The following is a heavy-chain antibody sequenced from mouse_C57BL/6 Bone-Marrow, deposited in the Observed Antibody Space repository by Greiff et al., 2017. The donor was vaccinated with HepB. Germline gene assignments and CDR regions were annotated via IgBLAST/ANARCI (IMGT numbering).Heavy chain of an antibody. Sequence: VQLQQSGAELVRPGASVKLSCTASGFNIKDYYMHWVKQRPEQGLEWIGRIDPEDGDTEYAPKFQGKATMTEDTSSNTAYLQLSSLTSEDTAVYYCTRVTTVVATDFDYWGQGTTLTVSS. D-gene: IGHD1-1*01. V-gene: IGHV14-1*01. CDR2: IDPEDGDT. J-gene: IGHJ2*01. CDR3: TRVTTVVATDFDY. CDR1: GFNIKDYY.